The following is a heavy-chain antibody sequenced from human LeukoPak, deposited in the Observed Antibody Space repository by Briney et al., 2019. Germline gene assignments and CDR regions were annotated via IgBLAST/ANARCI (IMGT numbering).Heavy chain of an antibody. Sequence: GGSLRLSRAASGFTFDDYAMHWVRQAPGKGLEWVSGISWNSGSIGYADSVKGRFTISRDNAKNSLYLQMNSLRAEDTALYYCAKDIGLKDYGMDVWGQGTTVTVSS. D-gene: IGHD3-16*01. CDR1: GFTFDDYA. J-gene: IGHJ6*02. V-gene: IGHV3-9*01. CDR3: AKDIGLKDYGMDV. CDR2: ISWNSGSI.